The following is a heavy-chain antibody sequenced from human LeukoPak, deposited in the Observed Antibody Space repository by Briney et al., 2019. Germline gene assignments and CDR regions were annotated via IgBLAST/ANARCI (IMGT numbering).Heavy chain of an antibody. D-gene: IGHD1-7*01. V-gene: IGHV6-1*01. CDR2: TYYRSKWHN. J-gene: IGHJ4*02. CDR3: ARGLAGTGELDY. Sequence: SQTLSLTCAISGDSVSSNSAAWNWITQSPSRSLGWLGRTYYRSKWHNDYAVSVKSRITTNPDTSKNQFSLQLNSVTPEDTAVYYCARGLAGTGELDYWGQGTLVTVSS. CDR1: GDSVSSNSAA.